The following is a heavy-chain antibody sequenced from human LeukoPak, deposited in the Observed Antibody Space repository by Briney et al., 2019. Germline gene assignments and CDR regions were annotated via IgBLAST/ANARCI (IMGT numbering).Heavy chain of an antibody. Sequence: KPSQPLSLTCTVSGGSISSGDYYWSWIRQPPGKGLEWIGYIYYSRTTYYNPSLKSRLTISVDTSKNQFSLKVTSVTAADTAVYYCARLYSSSWYFDYWSQGSLVTVSS. J-gene: IGHJ4*02. V-gene: IGHV4-30-4*01. CDR2: IYYSRTT. CDR3: ARLYSSSWYFDY. CDR1: GGSISSGDYY. D-gene: IGHD6-13*01.